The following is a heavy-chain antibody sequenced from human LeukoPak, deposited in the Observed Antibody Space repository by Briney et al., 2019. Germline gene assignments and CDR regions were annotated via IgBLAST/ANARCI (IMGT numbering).Heavy chain of an antibody. D-gene: IGHD6-19*01. Sequence: GGSLRLSCAASGFTFSSYSMNWVRPAPGKGLEWVSSISSISSYIYYADSEKGLYTISRDNAKNSLYLQMNSLRAEDTAVYYCARDAPGITVAGTLSYFDYWGQGTLVTVSS. CDR1: GFTFSSYS. J-gene: IGHJ4*02. V-gene: IGHV3-21*01. CDR2: ISSISSYI. CDR3: ARDAPGITVAGTLSYFDY.